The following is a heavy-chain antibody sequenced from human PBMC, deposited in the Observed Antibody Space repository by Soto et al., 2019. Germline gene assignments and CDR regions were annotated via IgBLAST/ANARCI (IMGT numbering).Heavy chain of an antibody. J-gene: IGHJ3*02. CDR3: ARDITMVRGVDAFDI. CDR1: GGSISSYY. Sequence: QVQLQESGPGLVKPSETLSLTCTVSGGSISSYYWSWIRQPPGKGLEWIGYIYYSGSTNYNPSLKSRATISVDTSKNHFSLKLSSVTAADTAVYYCARDITMVRGVDAFDIWGQGTMVTVSS. D-gene: IGHD3-10*01. CDR2: IYYSGST. V-gene: IGHV4-59*01.